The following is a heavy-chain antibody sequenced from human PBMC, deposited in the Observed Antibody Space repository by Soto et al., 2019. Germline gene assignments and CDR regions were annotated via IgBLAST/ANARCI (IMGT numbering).Heavy chain of an antibody. CDR2: IYNSGST. Sequence: QVQLQESGPGLVEPSQTLSLTCTVSGGSISSGDYYWSWIRQPPGEGLEWIGHIYNSGSTYTNPSLKSRVTISVATSKNHFALQLSSVTAADTAVYYCARGPSGDKVDYWGQGTLVTVSS. CDR1: GGSISSGDYY. D-gene: IGHD1-26*01. CDR3: ARGPSGDKVDY. V-gene: IGHV4-30-4*01. J-gene: IGHJ4*02.